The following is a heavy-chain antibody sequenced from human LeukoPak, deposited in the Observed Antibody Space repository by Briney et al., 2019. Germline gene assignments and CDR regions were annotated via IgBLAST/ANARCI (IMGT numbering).Heavy chain of an antibody. Sequence: GGSLRLSCAASGFTFSSYTMNWVRQAPGKGLVWVSYISSSSSTIYYADSVKGRFTISRDNAKNSLYLQMNSLRAEDTAVYYCARGGFGELFSSDYWGQGTLVTVSS. J-gene: IGHJ4*02. V-gene: IGHV3-48*01. CDR2: ISSSSSTI. CDR1: GFTFSSYT. CDR3: ARGGFGELFSSDY. D-gene: IGHD3-10*01.